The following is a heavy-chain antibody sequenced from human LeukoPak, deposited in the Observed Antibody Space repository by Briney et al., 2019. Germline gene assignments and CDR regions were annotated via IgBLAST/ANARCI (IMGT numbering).Heavy chain of an antibody. D-gene: IGHD5-18*01. CDR1: GYTFTSYG. CDR3: ARGLTPNGRIQLWFFVDY. J-gene: IGHJ4*02. Sequence: GASVKVSCKASGYTFTSYGISWVRQAPGQGLEWMGWISAYNGNTNYAQKLQGRVTMTTDTSTSTAYMELRSLRSDDTAVYYCARGLTPNGRIQLWFFVDYWGQGTLVTVSS. V-gene: IGHV1-18*01. CDR2: ISAYNGNT.